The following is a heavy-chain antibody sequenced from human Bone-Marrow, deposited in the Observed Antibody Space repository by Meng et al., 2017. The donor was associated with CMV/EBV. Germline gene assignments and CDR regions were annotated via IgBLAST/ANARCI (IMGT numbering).Heavy chain of an antibody. Sequence: GALRLSCVASGFTFSSYWMHWVRQAPGKGLVWVSRINSDGSSTSYADSVKGRFTISRDNAKNSLYLQMNSLRAEDTAVYYCARATRGYGMDVWGQGTTVTVSS. CDR1: GFTFSSYW. V-gene: IGHV3-74*01. D-gene: IGHD1-26*01. CDR3: ARATRGYGMDV. J-gene: IGHJ6*02. CDR2: INSDGSST.